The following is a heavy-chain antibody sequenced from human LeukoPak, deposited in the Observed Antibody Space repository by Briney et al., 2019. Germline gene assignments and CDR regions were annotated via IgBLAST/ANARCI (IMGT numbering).Heavy chain of an antibody. CDR3: ARGRQDVTMIVVVMTAVSYYLDV. J-gene: IGHJ6*03. Sequence: GSLRLSCAASGLTFSSYAMSWVRQTPGKGLEWIGEMNPSGSTNYNPSLKSRVTISVDTSKNQFSLKLSSVTAADTAVYYCARGRQDVTMIVVVMTAVSYYLDVWGKGTTVTVS. V-gene: IGHV4-34*01. CDR1: GLTFSSYA. CDR2: MNPSGST. D-gene: IGHD3-22*01.